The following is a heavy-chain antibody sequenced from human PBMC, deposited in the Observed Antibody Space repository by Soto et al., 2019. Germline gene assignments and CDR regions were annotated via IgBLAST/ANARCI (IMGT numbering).Heavy chain of an antibody. D-gene: IGHD2-15*01. Sequence: QVQLQESGPGLVKPSETLSLTCTVSGGSNSSYYWSWIRQPPGKGLESIGYIYYSGSTNYNPSLKSRVTISVDTSKNQFSLKLSSVTAADTAVYYCARVMVVAQHALIDYWGQGTLVTVSS. CDR2: IYYSGST. CDR3: ARVMVVAQHALIDY. CDR1: GGSNSSYY. J-gene: IGHJ4*02. V-gene: IGHV4-59*01.